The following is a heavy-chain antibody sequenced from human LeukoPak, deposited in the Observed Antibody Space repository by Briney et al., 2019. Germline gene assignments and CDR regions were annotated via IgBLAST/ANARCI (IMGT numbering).Heavy chain of an antibody. CDR3: ARDRRYSYGDY. CDR1: GYTFVSYG. V-gene: IGHV1-18*04. J-gene: IGHJ4*02. CDR2: ISVYNGDT. D-gene: IGHD5-18*01. Sequence: ASVKVSCKASGYTFVSYGITWVRQAPGQGLEWMGWISVYNGDTKYAQNLQGRVTLTTDTSTSTAYMELRSLRSDDTAVYYCARDRRYSYGDYWGQGTLVTVSS.